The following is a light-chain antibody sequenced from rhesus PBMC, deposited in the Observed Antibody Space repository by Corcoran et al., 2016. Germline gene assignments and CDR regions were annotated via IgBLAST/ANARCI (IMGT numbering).Light chain of an antibody. CDR1: QGISDY. V-gene: IGKV1-36*02. CDR2: AAS. J-gene: IGKJ1*01. CDR3: LQRYSTPPT. Sequence: DIQMTQSPSSLSASVGDRVTIPCRASQGISDYISWYQQKPGKAPKRLIYAASGWDSGVPSRFSGSGAGTEFTLTLSGLQPEGVAAYFFLQRYSTPPTFGQGTKVEIK.